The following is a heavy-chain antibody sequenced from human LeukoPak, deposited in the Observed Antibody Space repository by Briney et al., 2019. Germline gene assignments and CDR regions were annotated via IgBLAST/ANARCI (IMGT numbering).Heavy chain of an antibody. Sequence: SETLSLTCTVSGGSISSSSYYWGWIRQPPGKGLEWIGSIYYSGSTNYNPSLKSRVTMSVDTSKNQFSLKLSSVTAADTAVYYCARDNLFYGSGIAAAANRFDYWGQGTLVTVSS. CDR1: GGSISSSSYY. CDR3: ARDNLFYGSGIAAAANRFDY. D-gene: IGHD6-13*01. J-gene: IGHJ4*02. CDR2: IYYSGST. V-gene: IGHV4-39*07.